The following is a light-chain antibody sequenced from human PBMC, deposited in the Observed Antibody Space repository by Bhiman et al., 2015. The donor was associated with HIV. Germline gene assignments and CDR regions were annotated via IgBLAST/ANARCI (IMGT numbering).Light chain of an antibody. CDR2: DVS. V-gene: IGLV2-14*01. CDR3: QSYDTSLRGPV. Sequence: QSALTQPASMSGSPGQSITISCTGTSSDVGTYNYVSWYQQYPGKAPKLLIYDVSKRPSGVSNRFSGSKSGNTASLTISGLQAEDEADYYCQSYDTSLRGPVFGGGTKLTVL. J-gene: IGLJ3*02. CDR1: SSDVGTYNY.